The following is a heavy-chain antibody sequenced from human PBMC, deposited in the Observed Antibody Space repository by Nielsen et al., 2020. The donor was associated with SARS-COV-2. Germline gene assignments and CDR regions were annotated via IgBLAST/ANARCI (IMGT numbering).Heavy chain of an antibody. CDR1: GFTFSSYS. V-gene: IGHV3-21*01. D-gene: IGHD3-9*01. Sequence: GESLKISCAASGFTFSSYSMNWVRQAPGKGLEWVSSISSSSSYIYYADSVKGRFTISRDNAKNSLYLQMNSLRAEDTAVYYCARDGYDILTGYYLTNFDYWGQGTLVTVSS. J-gene: IGHJ4*02. CDR2: ISSSSSYI. CDR3: ARDGYDILTGYYLTNFDY.